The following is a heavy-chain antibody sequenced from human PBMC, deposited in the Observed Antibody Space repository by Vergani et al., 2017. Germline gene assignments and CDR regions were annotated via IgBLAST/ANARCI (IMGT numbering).Heavy chain of an antibody. CDR1: GGSFSGYY. V-gene: IGHV4-34*01. D-gene: IGHD5-18*01. CDR2: INHSGST. Sequence: QVQLQQWGAGLLKPSETLSLTCAVYGGSFSGYYWSWIRQPPGKGLEWIGEINHSGSTNYNPSLKSRVTMTTDTSTSTAYMELRSLRSDDTAVYYCAREERDTAMVTRYYYGMDVWGQGTTVTVSS. J-gene: IGHJ6*02. CDR3: AREERDTAMVTRYYYGMDV.